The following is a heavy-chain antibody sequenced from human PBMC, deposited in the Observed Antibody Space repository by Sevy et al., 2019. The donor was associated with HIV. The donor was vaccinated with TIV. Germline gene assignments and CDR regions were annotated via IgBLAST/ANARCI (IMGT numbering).Heavy chain of an antibody. Sequence: GGSLRLSCAASGFTFSSYWMHWVRQAPGKGLVWVSRINGDGSSTTYADSVKGRFTISRDNAKNTLYLQMNSLRAEDTAVYYCAKTSFGLWGGWFDPWGQGTLVTVSS. CDR3: AKTSFGLWGGWFDP. CDR2: INGDGSST. J-gene: IGHJ5*02. CDR1: GFTFSSYW. V-gene: IGHV3-74*01. D-gene: IGHD2-21*01.